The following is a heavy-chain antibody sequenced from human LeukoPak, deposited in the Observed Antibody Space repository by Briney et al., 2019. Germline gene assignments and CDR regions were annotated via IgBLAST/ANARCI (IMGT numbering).Heavy chain of an antibody. CDR1: GFTFDDYA. V-gene: IGHV3-43D*04. Sequence: GGPLRLSCAASGFTFDDYAMHWVRQAPGKGLELVSLISWDGGSTYYADSEKGRFTISRGNSKNSLYLQMNSLRAEDTALYYCAKTSGYCSSTSCSDFDYWGQGTLVTVSS. CDR2: ISWDGGST. D-gene: IGHD2-2*03. CDR3: AKTSGYCSSTSCSDFDY. J-gene: IGHJ4*02.